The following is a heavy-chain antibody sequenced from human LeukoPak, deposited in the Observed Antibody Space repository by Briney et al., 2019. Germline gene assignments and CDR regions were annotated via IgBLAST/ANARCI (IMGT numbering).Heavy chain of an antibody. CDR1: GFTFSSYS. CDR3: ARDRLHYGEYEKTLDY. D-gene: IGHD4-17*01. CDR2: ITYSSSTI. J-gene: IGHJ4*02. V-gene: IGHV3-48*01. Sequence: PGGPLRLSCAASGFTFSSYSMTWVRQAPGKGLEWVSYITYSSSTIYYADSVKGRFTISRDNAKNSLYLQMNSLRVDDTAVYYCARDRLHYGEYEKTLDYWGQGTLVTVSS.